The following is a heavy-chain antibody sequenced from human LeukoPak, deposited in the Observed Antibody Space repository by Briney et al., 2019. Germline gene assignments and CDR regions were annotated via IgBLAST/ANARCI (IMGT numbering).Heavy chain of an antibody. D-gene: IGHD2-8*01. V-gene: IGHV4-34*01. J-gene: IGHJ5*02. CDR1: GGSLNGHY. CDR3: AKNGQSGFSFDP. Sequence: PSETLSLTCAVYGGSLNGHYWSWIRQPPGKGLEWIGEGSDSGGTKFNPSLKSRVTISADTSKNQFSLKLSSVTAADTAVYYCAKNGQSGFSFDPWGQGTLSPSPQ. CDR2: GSDSGGT.